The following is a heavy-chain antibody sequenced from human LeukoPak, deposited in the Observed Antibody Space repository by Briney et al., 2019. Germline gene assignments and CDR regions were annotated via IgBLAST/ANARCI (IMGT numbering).Heavy chain of an antibody. D-gene: IGHD3-16*01. CDR1: GYSISSGYY. CDR3: ARARGSPIRDAFDI. Sequence: SETLSLTCTVSGYSISSGYYWGWIRQPPGKGLEWIGSIYHSGSTYYNPSLKSRVTISVDTSKNQFSLKLSSVTAADTAVYYCARARGSPIRDAFDIWGQGTMVTVSS. J-gene: IGHJ3*02. V-gene: IGHV4-38-2*02. CDR2: IYHSGST.